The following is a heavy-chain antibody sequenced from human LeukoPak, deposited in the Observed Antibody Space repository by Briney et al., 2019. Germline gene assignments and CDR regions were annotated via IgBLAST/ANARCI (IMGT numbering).Heavy chain of an antibody. J-gene: IGHJ4*02. CDR3: AKSLFSLTDY. V-gene: IGHV3-30*18. CDR2: ISYDGSKK. D-gene: IGHD2-21*01. CDR1: GFTFSSYS. Sequence: PGGSLRLSCAASGFTFSSYSMNWVRQAPGKGLEWVALISYDGSKKYYADSVKGRFTISRDNSKNTLYLQMNSLRAEDTAVYYCAKSLFSLTDYWGQGTLVTVSS.